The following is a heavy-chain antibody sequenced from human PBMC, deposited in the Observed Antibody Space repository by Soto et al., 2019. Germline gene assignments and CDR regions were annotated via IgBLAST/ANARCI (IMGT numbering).Heavy chain of an antibody. CDR3: ASEDCRNTNCLKGFDY. CDR1: GYTFTDYY. Sequence: ASVKVSCKASGYTFTDYYMHWVRQAPGQGFEWVGGINPESGNPKYVPKFQGRVTVTRDTSTSTAYMELNRLTSDDTAVYYCASEDCRNTNCLKGFDYWGQGPLVTVSS. J-gene: IGHJ4*02. CDR2: INPESGNP. D-gene: IGHD2-15*01. V-gene: IGHV1-2*02.